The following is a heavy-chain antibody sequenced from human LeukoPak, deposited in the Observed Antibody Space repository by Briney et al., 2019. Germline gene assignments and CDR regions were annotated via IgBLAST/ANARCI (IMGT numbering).Heavy chain of an antibody. CDR1: GFTFSSYG. CDR3: AKLFIAVAAHGVDY. J-gene: IGHJ4*02. D-gene: IGHD6-19*01. V-gene: IGHV3-30*18. Sequence: GGSLRLSCVVSGFTFSSYGMHWVRQAPGKGLEWVAVISYDGSNKYYADSVKGRFTISRDNSKNTLYLQMDSLRAEDTAVYYCAKLFIAVAAHGVDYWGQGTLVTVSS. CDR2: ISYDGSNK.